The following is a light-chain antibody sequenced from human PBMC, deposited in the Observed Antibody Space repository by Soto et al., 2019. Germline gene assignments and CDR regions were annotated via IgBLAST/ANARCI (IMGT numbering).Light chain of an antibody. CDR3: QQYNSYQYT. Sequence: DIQMTQSPSTLSASVGDRVTITCRASQSISSWLAWYQQKPGKAPKLLIYKASSLEGGIPSRFSGSGSETEFTLTISSLQPEDFATYYCQQYNSYQYTFGQGTKLXIK. CDR2: KAS. V-gene: IGKV1-5*03. CDR1: QSISSW. J-gene: IGKJ2*01.